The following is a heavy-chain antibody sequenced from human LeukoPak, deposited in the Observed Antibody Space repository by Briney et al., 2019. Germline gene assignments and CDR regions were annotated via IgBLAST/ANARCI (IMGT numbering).Heavy chain of an antibody. CDR2: INWNGGST. CDR1: GFTIDDYG. CDR3: AKDMGYSYGYGDAFDI. D-gene: IGHD5-18*01. Sequence: SGGSLRLSCAASGFTIDDYGMSWVRQAPGKGLEWVSGINWNGGSTGYADSVKGRFTISRDNAKNSLYLQMNSLRAEDMALYYCAKDMGYSYGYGDAFDIWGQGTMVTVSS. V-gene: IGHV3-20*04. J-gene: IGHJ3*02.